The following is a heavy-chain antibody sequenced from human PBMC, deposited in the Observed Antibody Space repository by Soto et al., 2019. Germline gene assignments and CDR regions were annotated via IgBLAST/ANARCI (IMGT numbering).Heavy chain of an antibody. Sequence: PGGSLRLSCAASGFTFSSYWMHWVRQAPGKGLAWVSRINSDGSSTSYADSVKGRFTISRDNAKNTLYLQMNSLRAEDTAVYYCARVWYSNYDKSLLRLSYYYYMDVWGKGTTVTVSS. CDR2: INSDGSST. J-gene: IGHJ6*03. CDR3: ARVWYSNYDKSLLRLSYYYYMDV. CDR1: GFTFSSYW. D-gene: IGHD4-4*01. V-gene: IGHV3-74*01.